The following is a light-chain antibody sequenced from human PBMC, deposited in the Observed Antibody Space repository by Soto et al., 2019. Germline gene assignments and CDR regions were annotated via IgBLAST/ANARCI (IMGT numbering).Light chain of an antibody. V-gene: IGKV3-20*01. J-gene: IGKJ1*01. CDR1: QTVISTY. CDR3: QQYGSSPWM. Sequence: EIVLTQSPGTLSLSPGEKATLSCRASQTVISTYLAGYQQKPGQTPRLLIYGASNRATGIPDRFSGSGSGTDFTLTISRLEPEDFAVYYCQQYGSSPWMFGQGTKVEIK. CDR2: GAS.